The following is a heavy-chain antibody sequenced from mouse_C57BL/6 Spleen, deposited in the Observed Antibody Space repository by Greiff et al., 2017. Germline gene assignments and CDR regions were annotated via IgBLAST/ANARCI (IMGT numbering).Heavy chain of an antibody. CDR1: GYTFTDYN. CDR3: ARVSYYYGRSYDWYFDV. V-gene: IGHV1-18*01. D-gene: IGHD1-1*01. CDR2: INPNNGVT. J-gene: IGHJ1*03. Sequence: VQLKESGPELVQPGASVKIPCKASGYTFTDYNMDLVKQSHGKSLEVIGAINPNNGVTIHNQQFKGQSPFTVDKSSSTAYIELRSLTSEDTAVYYCARVSYYYGRSYDWYFDVWGTGTTVTVSS.